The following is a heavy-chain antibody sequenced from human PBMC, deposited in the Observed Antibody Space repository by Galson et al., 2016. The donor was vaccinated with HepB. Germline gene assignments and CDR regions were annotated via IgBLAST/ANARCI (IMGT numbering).Heavy chain of an antibody. CDR2: IKSKTDGETA. CDR1: GVTFTNAW. Sequence: SLRLSCAASGVTFTNAWMSWVRQSPGKGLEWVGRIKSKTDGETADYAAPVKGRFTISRDDSKSTLSLQMNGLQSDDTAVYYCTTRNPPYGDYPLDYWARESWSPSPQ. CDR3: TTRNPPYGDYPLDY. D-gene: IGHD4-17*01. V-gene: IGHV3-15*01. J-gene: IGHJ4*02.